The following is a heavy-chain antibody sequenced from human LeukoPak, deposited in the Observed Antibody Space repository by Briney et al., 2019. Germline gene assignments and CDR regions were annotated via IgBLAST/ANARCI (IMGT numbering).Heavy chain of an antibody. CDR2: IRYDGSNK. J-gene: IGHJ4*02. CDR1: GFTFSSYG. D-gene: IGHD3-22*01. Sequence: PGGSLRLSCAASGFTFSSYGMHWVRQAPGKGLEWVAFIRYDGSNKYYADFVKGRFTISRDNSKNTLYLQMNSLRAEDTAVYYCAKDPTGYYYDSSDHSPNDYWGQGTLVTVSS. V-gene: IGHV3-30*02. CDR3: AKDPTGYYYDSSDHSPNDY.